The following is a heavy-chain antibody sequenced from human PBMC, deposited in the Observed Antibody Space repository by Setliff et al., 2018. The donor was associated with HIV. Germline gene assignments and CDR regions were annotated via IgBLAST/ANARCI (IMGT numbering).Heavy chain of an antibody. D-gene: IGHD2-2*01. Sequence: SETLSLTCTVSGGSISSGNYYWSWIRQPAGKGLEWIGRIYYSGSTNYNPSLKSRVTIAINTSKNQFSLKLSSVTAADTAVYYCARDRDIVVVPASPQGYYYYMDVWGKGTTVTVSS. CDR3: ARDRDIVVVPASPQGYYYYMDV. CDR1: GGSISSGNYY. V-gene: IGHV4-61*02. J-gene: IGHJ6*03. CDR2: IYYSGST.